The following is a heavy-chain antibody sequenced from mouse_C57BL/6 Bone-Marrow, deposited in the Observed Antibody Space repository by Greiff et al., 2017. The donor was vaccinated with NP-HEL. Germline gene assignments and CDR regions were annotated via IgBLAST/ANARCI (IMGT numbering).Heavy chain of an antibody. CDR3: ARPPSYGGYRYFDV. CDR2: IYPRSCNT. J-gene: IGHJ1*03. CDR1: GYTFTSYG. Sequence: VQLQESGAELARPGASVKLSCKASGYTFTSYGISWVKQRTGQGLEWIGEIYPRSCNTYYNEKFTGTATLTADKSSSTPSLELRSLTSEDSAVYVCARPPSYGGYRYFDVGGTGTTVTVSS. V-gene: IGHV1-81*01. D-gene: IGHD2-3*01.